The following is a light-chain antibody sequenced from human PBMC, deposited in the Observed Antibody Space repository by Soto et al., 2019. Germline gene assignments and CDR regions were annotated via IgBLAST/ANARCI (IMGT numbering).Light chain of an antibody. CDR3: QQLNSYWYT. J-gene: IGKJ2*01. CDR2: GAS. V-gene: IGKV1-9*01. CDR1: QGISSY. Sequence: DIQLTQSPSFLSASVGDRVTITCRASQGISSYLVWYQQKPGKAPKLLINGASTLQSGVQSMFSGSGSGTDFTLTINSLQHEDIGTYYCQQLNSYWYTFGQGTKLE.